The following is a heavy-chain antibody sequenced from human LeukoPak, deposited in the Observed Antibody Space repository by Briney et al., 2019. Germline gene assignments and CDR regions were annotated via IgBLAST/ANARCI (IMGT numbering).Heavy chain of an antibody. D-gene: IGHD3-10*01. J-gene: IGHJ6*03. CDR3: ARGAAYYYGSGSDYYYYYMDV. V-gene: IGHV1-69*06. CDR2: IIPIFRTT. CDR1: GGTFSSYA. Sequence: SVKVSCKASGGTFSSYAITWVRQAPGQGLEYMGGIIPIFRTTDYAQNFQGRVTITADRSTGTAYLELTSLRSEDTAVYYCARGAAYYYGSGSDYYYYYMDVWGKGTTVTVSS.